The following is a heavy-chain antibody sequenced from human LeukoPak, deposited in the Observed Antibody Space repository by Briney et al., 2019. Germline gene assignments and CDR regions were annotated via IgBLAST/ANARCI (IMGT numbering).Heavy chain of an antibody. CDR3: ATKYSSGWYYFDY. Sequence: SETLSLTCTVSGGSISSSSYYWGWIRQPPGKGLEWIGSIYYSGSTYYNPSLKSRVTISVDTSKNQFSLKLSSVTAADTAVYYCATKYSSGWYYFDYWGQGTLVTVSS. J-gene: IGHJ4*02. CDR1: GGSISSSSYY. CDR2: IYYSGST. V-gene: IGHV4-39*01. D-gene: IGHD6-19*01.